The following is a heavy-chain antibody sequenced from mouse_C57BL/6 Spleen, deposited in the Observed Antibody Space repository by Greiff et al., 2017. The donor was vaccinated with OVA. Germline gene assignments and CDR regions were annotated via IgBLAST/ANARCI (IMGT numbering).Heavy chain of an antibody. CDR3: TRTSYYYGSSWYFDV. V-gene: IGHV6-6*01. Sequence: EVKVEESGGGLVQPGGSMKLSCAASGFTFSDAWMDWVRQSPEKGLEWVAEIRNKANNHATYYAESVKGRFTISRDDSKSSVYLQMNSLRAEDTGIYYCTRTSYYYGSSWYFDVWGTGTTVTVSS. J-gene: IGHJ1*03. CDR2: IRNKANNHAT. D-gene: IGHD1-1*01. CDR1: GFTFSDAW.